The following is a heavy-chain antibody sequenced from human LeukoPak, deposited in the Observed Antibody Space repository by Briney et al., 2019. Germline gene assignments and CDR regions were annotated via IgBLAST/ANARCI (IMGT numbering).Heavy chain of an antibody. CDR1: GYTFTGYY. CDR3: ASEEQYAPAAIYY. CDR2: INPNSGGT. V-gene: IGHV1-2*02. J-gene: IGHJ4*02. Sequence: ASVKVSCKASGYTFTGYYMHWVRQAPGQGLEWMGWINPNSGGTNYAQKFQGRVTMTRDTSISTAYMELSRLRSDDTAVYYRASEEQYAPAAIYYWGQGTLVTVSS. D-gene: IGHD2-2*01.